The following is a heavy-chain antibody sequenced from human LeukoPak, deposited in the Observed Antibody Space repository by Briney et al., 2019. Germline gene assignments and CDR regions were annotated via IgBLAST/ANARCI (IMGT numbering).Heavy chain of an antibody. CDR2: IYSGGST. CDR1: GFTVSSNY. Sequence: GGSLRLSCAASGFTVSSNYMSWVRQAPGKGLEWVSVIYSGGSTYYADSVKGRFTISIDNSKNTLYLQMNSLRAEDTAVYYCARGRDGFNWADYWGQGTLVTVSS. D-gene: IGHD5-24*01. CDR3: ARGRDGFNWADY. J-gene: IGHJ4*02. V-gene: IGHV3-66*01.